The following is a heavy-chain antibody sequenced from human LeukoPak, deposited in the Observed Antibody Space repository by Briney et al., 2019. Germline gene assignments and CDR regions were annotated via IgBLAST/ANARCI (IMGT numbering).Heavy chain of an antibody. CDR2: IHYTGGT. J-gene: IGHJ4*02. V-gene: IGHV4-59*01. D-gene: IGHD1-14*01. CDR3: ATVRMYTAYFDY. Sequence: SETLSLTCTVSGGSISGYYLSWIRQPPGKGLEWIGYIHYTGGTNYSPSLKSRLTISVDTSKNQFSLKLSSVTAADTAVYYCATVRMYTAYFDYWGQGALVTVSS. CDR1: GGSISGYY.